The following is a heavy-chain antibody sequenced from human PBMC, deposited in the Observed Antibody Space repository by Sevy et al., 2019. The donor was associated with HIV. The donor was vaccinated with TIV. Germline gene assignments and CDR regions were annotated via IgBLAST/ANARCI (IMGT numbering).Heavy chain of an antibody. Sequence: TLSITCAVSGYSIRSGYYWGWIRQSPGKGLEWIGSIYESGRTFYNPSLESRVTMSVDTSKNQFSLQVNSVTAADTAVYYCARLRDILVIPAGGYFDYWGQGTLVTVSS. CDR2: IYESGRT. CDR3: ARLRDILVIPAGGYFDY. CDR1: GYSIRSGYY. V-gene: IGHV4-38-2*01. D-gene: IGHD2-2*01. J-gene: IGHJ4*02.